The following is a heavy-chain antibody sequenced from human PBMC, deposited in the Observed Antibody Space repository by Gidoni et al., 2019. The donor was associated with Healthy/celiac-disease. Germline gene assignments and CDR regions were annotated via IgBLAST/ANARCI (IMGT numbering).Heavy chain of an antibody. Sequence: VQLLESWVGLLQPGGSLILSCAASAFTFSSYSMNGVRQAPGKGLEWVADISSSSSTIYYADSVKGRFNITRENDKNSMYLQRNSLRDEDTAVYYCVREDRMVQIWYVDLWGRGTLVTVSS. J-gene: IGHJ2*01. CDR3: VREDRMVQIWYVDL. V-gene: IGHV3-48*02. CDR2: ISSSSSTI. D-gene: IGHD1-1*01. CDR1: AFTFSSYS.